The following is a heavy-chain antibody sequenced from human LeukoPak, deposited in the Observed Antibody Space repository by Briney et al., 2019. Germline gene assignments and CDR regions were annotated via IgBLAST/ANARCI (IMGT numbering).Heavy chain of an antibody. CDR3: ARDMSGTYSFDY. Sequence: GGSLRLSCAASAFTFSNYAMSWVRQAPGKALEYVSFIHHNGDITSYADSVRGRFTVPRDNSKNTLFLELSSLRTDDTAVYYCARDMSGTYSFDYWGQGTLVTVSS. V-gene: IGHV3-64D*06. CDR1: AFTFSNYA. J-gene: IGHJ4*02. CDR2: IHHNGDIT. D-gene: IGHD1-26*01.